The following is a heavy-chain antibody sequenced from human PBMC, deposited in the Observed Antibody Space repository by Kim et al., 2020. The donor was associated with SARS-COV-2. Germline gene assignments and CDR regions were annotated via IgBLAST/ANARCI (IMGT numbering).Heavy chain of an antibody. D-gene: IGHD3-10*01. CDR1: GGTFSSYA. CDR3: ARLIDLYGSGSADV. V-gene: IGHV1-69*13. CDR2: IIPIFGTA. J-gene: IGHJ6*02. Sequence: SVKVSCKASGGTFSSYAISWVRQAPGQGLEWMGGIIPIFGTANYAQKFQGRVTITADESTSTAYMELSSLRSEDTAVYYCARLIDLYGSGSADVWGQGTTVTVSS.